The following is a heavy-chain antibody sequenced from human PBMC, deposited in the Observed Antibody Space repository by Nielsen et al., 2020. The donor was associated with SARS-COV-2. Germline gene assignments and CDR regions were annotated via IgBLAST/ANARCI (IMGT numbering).Heavy chain of an antibody. CDR1: GGSISGSSNY. V-gene: IGHV4-39*07. J-gene: IGHJ6*03. CDR3: AREGGHVDIVSTTIYYYYYMDV. D-gene: IGHD5/OR15-5a*01. CDR2: VYYSGSN. Sequence: GSLRLSCTVSGGSISGSSNYWGWIRQPPGKGLEWIGNVYYSGSNYYNPSLKSRVTISVDTSKNQFSLRLNSVTAADTAVYCCAREGGHVDIVSTTIYYYYYMDVWGKGTTVTVSS.